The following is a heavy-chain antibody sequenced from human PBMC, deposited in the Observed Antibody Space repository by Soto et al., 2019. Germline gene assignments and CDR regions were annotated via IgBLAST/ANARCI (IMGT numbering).Heavy chain of an antibody. CDR2: IYYNGST. Sequence: QVQLQESGPGLVKPSETLSLTCTVSGGSISGYYWSWIRQPPGKGLEWIDYIYYNGSTNYNPSLRSRVTISVDPSKNQFSLKLSSVTAADTAVYYCAVLTDCGGDCPLFDYWGQGTLVTVSS. CDR3: AVLTDCGGDCPLFDY. D-gene: IGHD2-21*02. J-gene: IGHJ4*02. V-gene: IGHV4-59*01. CDR1: GGSISGYY.